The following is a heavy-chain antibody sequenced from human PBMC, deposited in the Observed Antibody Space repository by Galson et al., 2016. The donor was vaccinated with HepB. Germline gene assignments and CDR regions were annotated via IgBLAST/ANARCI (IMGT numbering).Heavy chain of an antibody. V-gene: IGHV3-23*01. CDR2: ISDSGGST. J-gene: IGHJ4*02. CDR3: ARAPVTSTTCCYYFDY. Sequence: SLRLSCAASGFTFINYAMTWVRQAPGKGLEWVSSISDSGGSTYYADSVKGRFTISRDNSKNTLYLQMHSLRAEDTAVYYCARAPVTSTTCCYYFDYWGQGTLVTVSS. D-gene: IGHD2-2*01. CDR1: GFTFINYA.